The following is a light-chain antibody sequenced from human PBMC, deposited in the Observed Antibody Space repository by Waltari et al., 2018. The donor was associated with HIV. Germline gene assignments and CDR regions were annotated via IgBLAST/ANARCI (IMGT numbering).Light chain of an antibody. Sequence: EIVLTQSPGTLSLSPGQRATLSCRASLTVTSDYLAWYQQKPGQAPRLLIYGASNRATGIPDRFSGSGSGTDFALTISRLQPVDFAMYYCQQYGSSPITFDQGTRLEIK. CDR3: QQYGSSPIT. CDR2: GAS. CDR1: LTVTSDY. V-gene: IGKV3-20*01. J-gene: IGKJ5*01.